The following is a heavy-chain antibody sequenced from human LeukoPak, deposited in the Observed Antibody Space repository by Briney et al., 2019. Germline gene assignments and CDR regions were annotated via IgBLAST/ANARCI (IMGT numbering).Heavy chain of an antibody. CDR3: AKSIIGGWGPDY. D-gene: IGHD3-10*01. CDR2: IYYSGST. V-gene: IGHV4-59*01. CDR1: GGSISSYY. Sequence: SETLSLTCAVSGGSISSYYWSWIRQPPGKGLEWIGNIYYSGSTNYNPSLKSRVTISVDTSKNQFSLKLSSVTAADTAVYYCAKSIIGGWGPDYWGQGTLVTVSS. J-gene: IGHJ4*02.